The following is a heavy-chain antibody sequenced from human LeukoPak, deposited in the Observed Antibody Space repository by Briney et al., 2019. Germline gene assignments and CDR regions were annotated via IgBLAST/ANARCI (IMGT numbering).Heavy chain of an antibody. D-gene: IGHD6-19*01. CDR1: GYTFTSYA. Sequence: ASVKVSCKASGYTFTSYAMHWVRQAPGQRLEWMGWINAGNGNTKYSQEFQGRVTITRNTSISTAYMELSSLRSEDTALYYCARSGGSGWYFGINSHYYYMDVWGKGTTVAVSS. V-gene: IGHV1-3*03. CDR2: INAGNGNT. CDR3: ARSGGSGWYFGINSHYYYMDV. J-gene: IGHJ6*03.